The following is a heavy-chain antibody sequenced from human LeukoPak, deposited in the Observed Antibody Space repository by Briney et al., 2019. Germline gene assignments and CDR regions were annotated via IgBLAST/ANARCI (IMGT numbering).Heavy chain of an antibody. CDR3: AKGVEWLRGVYYFDY. Sequence: GGSLRLSCAASGLTFSSYGMHWVRQAPGKGLEWVAFIRYDGSNKYYADSVKGRFTISRDNSKNTLYLQMNSLRAEDTAVYYCAKGVEWLRGVYYFDYWGQGTLVTVPS. D-gene: IGHD5-12*01. CDR2: IRYDGSNK. CDR1: GLTFSSYG. J-gene: IGHJ4*02. V-gene: IGHV3-30*02.